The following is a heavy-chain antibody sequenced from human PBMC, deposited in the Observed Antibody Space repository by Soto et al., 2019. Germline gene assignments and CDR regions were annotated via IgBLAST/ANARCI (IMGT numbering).Heavy chain of an antibody. CDR1: GGSISSSSYY. V-gene: IGHV4-39*07. J-gene: IGHJ4*02. Sequence: SETLSLTCTVSGGSISSSSYYWGWIRQPPGKGLEWIGSIYHSGSTYYNPSLKSRVTISVDTSKNQFSLKLSSVTAADTAVYYCARDNIQGSGWFTDYWGQGTLVTVSS. D-gene: IGHD6-19*01. CDR2: IYHSGST. CDR3: ARDNIQGSGWFTDY.